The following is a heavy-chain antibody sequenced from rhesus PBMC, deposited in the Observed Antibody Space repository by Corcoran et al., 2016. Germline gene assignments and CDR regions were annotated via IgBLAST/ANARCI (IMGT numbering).Heavy chain of an antibody. CDR1: GGSISGYY. Sequence: QVQQQESGPGVVKPSETLSLTCAVSGGSISGYYLWSWIRQPPGKGLEWIGYIGGSSGSTNYNPARKSRVTISNDTSKNQFSLKLSSVTAADTAVYYCARDRGSGWFDYWGQGVLVTVSS. D-gene: IGHD6-31*01. J-gene: IGHJ4*01. CDR3: ARDRGSGWFDY. CDR2: IGGSSGST. V-gene: IGHV4-127*01.